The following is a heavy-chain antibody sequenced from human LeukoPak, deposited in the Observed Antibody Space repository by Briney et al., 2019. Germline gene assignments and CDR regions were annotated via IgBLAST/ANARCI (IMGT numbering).Heavy chain of an antibody. J-gene: IGHJ2*01. Sequence: SETLCLTCTASGFSISSYYWSWIRQPAGKGLEWIGRIYTSGSTNYNASLKSRVHMSVDTSKNQFSLKMSSVTAADTAAYYCTRDRDYCSSTRCHEWCFDLWGRGTLLTVSS. D-gene: IGHD2-2*01. V-gene: IGHV4-4*07. CDR3: TRDRDYCSSTRCHEWCFDL. CDR2: IYTSGST. CDR1: GFSISSYY.